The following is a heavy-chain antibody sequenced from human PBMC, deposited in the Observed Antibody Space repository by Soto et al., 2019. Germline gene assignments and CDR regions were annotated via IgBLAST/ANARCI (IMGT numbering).Heavy chain of an antibody. D-gene: IGHD4-17*01. CDR2: IIPILGIA. V-gene: IGHV1-69*02. CDR1: GGTFSSYT. J-gene: IGHJ6*02. CDR3: ARAHDYGDYAYYYYYGMDV. Sequence: QVQLVQSGAEVKKPGSSVKVSCKASGGTFSSYTISWVRQAPGQGLEWMGRIIPILGIANYAQKFQGRVTIPADKSTSTAYMELSSLRSEDTAVYYCARAHDYGDYAYYYYYGMDVWGQGTTVTVSS.